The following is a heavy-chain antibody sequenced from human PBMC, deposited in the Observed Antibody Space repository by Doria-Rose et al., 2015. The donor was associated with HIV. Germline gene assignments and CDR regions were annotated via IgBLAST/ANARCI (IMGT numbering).Heavy chain of an antibody. CDR3: AKAPIIGPKYYFYMDV. V-gene: IGHV3-9*01. J-gene: IGHJ6*03. Sequence: QLVQSGGGLVQPGRSLRLSCVGSGFSFESYAMHWVRLAPGKGLEWVAGIRWDSGAKGNADSVEGRFTISRDNAKKSVYLEMRSLRPEDTAFYYCAKAPIIGPKYYFYMDVWGKGTSVTVSS. D-gene: IGHD3-3*01. CDR2: IRWDSGAK. CDR1: GFSFESYA.